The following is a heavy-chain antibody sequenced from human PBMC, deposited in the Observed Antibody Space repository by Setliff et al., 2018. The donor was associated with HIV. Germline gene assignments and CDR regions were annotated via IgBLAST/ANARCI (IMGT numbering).Heavy chain of an antibody. D-gene: IGHD5-12*01. J-gene: IGHJ4*02. V-gene: IGHV4-34*01. CDR3: AKDIPVEGDSGYDPLFGY. Sequence: SETLSLTCAVYGGSFSGHYWSWIRQPPGKGLEWIGEINHIGGNMNYNPSLKSRVTISVDTSTSTAYMELSSLRSEDTAVYYCAKDIPVEGDSGYDPLFGYWGQGTLVTVSS. CDR1: GGSFSGHY. CDR2: INHIGGN.